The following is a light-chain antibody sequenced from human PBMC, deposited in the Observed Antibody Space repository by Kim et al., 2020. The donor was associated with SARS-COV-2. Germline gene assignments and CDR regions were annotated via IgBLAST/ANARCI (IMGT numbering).Light chain of an antibody. CDR3: QHHSTYPIT. V-gene: IGKV1-5*01. CDR1: QSIGGW. Sequence: IQLTQSPSTLSASVGDRVTITCRASQSIGGWLAWYQQKPGKAPKLLIYDASSVESGVPSRFSGSGSGTEFTLTISSLQPDDSATYYCQHHSTYPITFGKETRREIK. CDR2: DAS. J-gene: IGKJ5*01.